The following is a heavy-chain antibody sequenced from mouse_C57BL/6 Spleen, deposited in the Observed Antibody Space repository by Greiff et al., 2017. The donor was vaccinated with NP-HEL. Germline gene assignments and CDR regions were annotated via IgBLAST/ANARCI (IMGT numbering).Heavy chain of an antibody. CDR1: GYTFTDYY. D-gene: IGHD4-1*01. CDR3: ARTGPGAMDY. CDR2: INPYNGGT. J-gene: IGHJ4*01. V-gene: IGHV1-19*01. Sequence: EVKLVESGPVLVKPGASVKMSCKASGYTFTDYYMNWVKQSHGKSLEWIGVINPYNGGTSYNQKFKGKATLTVDKSSSTAYMELNSLTSEDSAVYYCARTGPGAMDYWGQGTSVTVSS.